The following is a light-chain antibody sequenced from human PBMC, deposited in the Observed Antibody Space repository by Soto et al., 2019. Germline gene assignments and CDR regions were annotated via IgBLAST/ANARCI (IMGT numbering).Light chain of an antibody. Sequence: DIQMTQSHSSLSGYVGGSVTITCRASQTISSWLAWSQPKPGKAPNILIYQASSLESGVPSRFSGTGSGTAFTLPSSGLQPEEFATDVRQRYSSPWTFCQGPKVDIK. V-gene: IGKV1-5*03. CDR2: QAS. J-gene: IGKJ1*01. CDR1: QTISSW. CDR3: QRYSSPWT.